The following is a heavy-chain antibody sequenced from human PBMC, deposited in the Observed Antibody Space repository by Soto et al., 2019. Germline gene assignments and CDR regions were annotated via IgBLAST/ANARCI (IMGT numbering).Heavy chain of an antibody. Sequence: QVQLVQSGAEVKKPGSSVKVSCKASGGTFSSYTISWVRQAPGQGLEWMGRIIPILGIANYAQKFQGRVTITADKSTSTAYMELSSLRSEDTAVYYCARGLWFGERDDYYGMDVWGQGTTVTVSS. CDR3: ARGLWFGERDDYYGMDV. D-gene: IGHD3-10*01. J-gene: IGHJ6*02. V-gene: IGHV1-69*02. CDR1: GGTFSSYT. CDR2: IIPILGIA.